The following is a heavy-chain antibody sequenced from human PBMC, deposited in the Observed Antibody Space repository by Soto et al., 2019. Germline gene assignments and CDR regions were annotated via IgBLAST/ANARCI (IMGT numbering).Heavy chain of an antibody. Sequence: QVQLVQSGTEMKKVGSSVKVSCKASGGTFSSYAISWVRQAPGQGLEWMGSIIPMFGTIHYAQRVQGRVTITADEFTSTAYMELSRLRSEDTAVFYCARDVRSGAYSSDWPPGVGDFDLWGQGTLVTVSS. J-gene: IGHJ4*02. V-gene: IGHV1-69*18. D-gene: IGHD6-19*01. CDR2: IIPMFGTI. CDR3: ARDVRSGAYSSDWPPGVGDFDL. CDR1: GGTFSSYA.